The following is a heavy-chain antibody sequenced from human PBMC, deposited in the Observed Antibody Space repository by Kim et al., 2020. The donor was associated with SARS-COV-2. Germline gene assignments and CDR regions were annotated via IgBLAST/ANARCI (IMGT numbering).Heavy chain of an antibody. J-gene: IGHJ4*02. Sequence: GGSLRLSCAASGFTVSSNYMSWVRQAPGKGLEWVSVIYSGGSTYYADSVKGRFTISRDNSKNTLYLQMNSLRAEDTAVYYCARDLARGGLTIFGEKWGQGTLVTVSS. D-gene: IGHD3-3*01. CDR2: IYSGGST. CDR3: ARDLARGGLTIFGEK. V-gene: IGHV3-53*01. CDR1: GFTVSSNY.